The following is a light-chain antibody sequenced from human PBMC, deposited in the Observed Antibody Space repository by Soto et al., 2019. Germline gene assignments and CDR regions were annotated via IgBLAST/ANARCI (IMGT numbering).Light chain of an antibody. CDR1: PSLLHSNGYNY. Sequence: DIVMTHSPLSLPVTPGEPASISCXSSPSLLHSNGYNYLDWYLQKPGQSPQLLIYLGSNRASGVPDRFSGSGSGTDFTLKISRVEAEDVGVYYCMQPLQSWTFGQGTKVDIK. J-gene: IGKJ1*01. V-gene: IGKV2-28*01. CDR2: LGS. CDR3: MQPLQSWT.